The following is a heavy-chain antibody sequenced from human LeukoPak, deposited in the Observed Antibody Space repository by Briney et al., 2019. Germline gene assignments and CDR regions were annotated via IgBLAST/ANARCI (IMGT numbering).Heavy chain of an antibody. V-gene: IGHV4-59*12. Sequence: SETLSLTCNVSGDSISSDYWSWIRQPPGKGLEWIGHIYYSGSTNYNPSLKSRVTISVDASKNHFSLKVSSVTAADTAVYYCARGLNDSWTGENYWGQGTLVTVSS. CDR2: IYYSGST. CDR1: GDSISSDY. J-gene: IGHJ4*02. D-gene: IGHD3-3*01. CDR3: ARGLNDSWTGENY.